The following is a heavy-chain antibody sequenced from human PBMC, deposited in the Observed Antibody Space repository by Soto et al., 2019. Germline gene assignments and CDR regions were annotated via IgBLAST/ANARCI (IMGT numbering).Heavy chain of an antibody. V-gene: IGHV3-15*01. CDR2: IKSKTDGGTT. D-gene: IGHD3-9*01. J-gene: IGHJ4*02. CDR3: TTAGEYFDWFRFDY. CDR1: GFTFSNAW. Sequence: GGSLRLSCAASGFTFSNAWMSWVRQAPGKGLEWVGRIKSKTDGGTTDYAAPVKGRFTISRDDSKNTLYLQMNSLKTEDTAVYYCTTAGEYFDWFRFDYWGQGTLVTVSS.